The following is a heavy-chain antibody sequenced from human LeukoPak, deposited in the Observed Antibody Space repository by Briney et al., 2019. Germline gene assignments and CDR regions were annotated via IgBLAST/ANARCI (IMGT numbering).Heavy chain of an antibody. V-gene: IGHV3-23*01. Sequence: GGSLRLSCAASGFTFSSYAMSCVRQAPGKGLEWVLAISGSGGSTYYADSVKGRFTISRDNSKDTLYLQMNSLSAEDTAVYYCARGTPGRVTIWGQGTMVTVSS. J-gene: IGHJ3*02. CDR1: GFTFSSYA. D-gene: IGHD2-15*01. CDR3: ARGTPGRVTI. CDR2: ISGSGGST.